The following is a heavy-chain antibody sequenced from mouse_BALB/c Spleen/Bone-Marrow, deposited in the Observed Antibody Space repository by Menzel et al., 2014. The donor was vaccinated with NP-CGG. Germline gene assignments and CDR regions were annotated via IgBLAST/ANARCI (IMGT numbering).Heavy chain of an antibody. CDR2: IRSKSNNYAT. J-gene: IGHJ4*01. Sequence: EVQRVESDGGLVQPKGSLKLSCAASGFTSNTYAMNWVRQAPGKGLEWVARIRSKSNNYATYYADSVKDRFTISRDDSQSMLYLQMNNLKTEDTAMYYCVRHLGAFYAMDYWGQGTSVTVSS. D-gene: IGHD4-1*01. CDR1: GFTSNTYA. V-gene: IGHV10-1*02. CDR3: VRHLGAFYAMDY.